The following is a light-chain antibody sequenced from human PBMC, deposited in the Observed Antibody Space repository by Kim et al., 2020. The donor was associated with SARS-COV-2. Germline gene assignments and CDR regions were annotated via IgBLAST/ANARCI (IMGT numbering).Light chain of an antibody. CDR3: QTYDSTLRAGL. CDR1: SSKIGTGYD. CDR2: NSI. V-gene: IGLV1-40*01. J-gene: IGLJ2*01. Sequence: QSVLTQPPSVSGAPEQRVTISCTGSSSKIGTGYDIHWFQQLPGTAPKLLIYNSIHRPSGVPDRFSGSKSGTSASLAITGLQAEDEADYYCQTYDSTLRAGLFGGGTQLTVL.